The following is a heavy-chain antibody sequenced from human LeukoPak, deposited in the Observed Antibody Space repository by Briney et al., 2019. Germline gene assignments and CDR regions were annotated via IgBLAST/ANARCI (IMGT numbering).Heavy chain of an antibody. CDR3: ASFYGPGYFDY. CDR2: IYYSGST. V-gene: IGHV4-59*01. Sequence: SETLSLTCTVSGGSISSYYWSWIRQPPGKGLEGIGYIYYSGSTNYNPSLKSRVTISVDTSKNQCSLKLSSVTAADTAVYYCASFYGPGYFDYWGQGTLVTVSS. D-gene: IGHD3-10*01. J-gene: IGHJ4*02. CDR1: GGSISSYY.